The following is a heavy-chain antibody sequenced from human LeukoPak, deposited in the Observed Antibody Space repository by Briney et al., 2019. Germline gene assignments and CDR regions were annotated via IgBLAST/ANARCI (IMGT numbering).Heavy chain of an antibody. D-gene: IGHD3-22*01. CDR3: ARDVSAYYYDSSGRAFDI. Sequence: NPSETLSLTCTVSGGSISSYYWSWIRQPPGKGLEWIGYIYYSGSTNYNPSLKSRVTISVDTSKNQFSLKLSSVTAADTAVYYCARDVSAYYYDSSGRAFDIWGQGTMVTVSS. V-gene: IGHV4-59*01. CDR2: IYYSGST. CDR1: GGSISSYY. J-gene: IGHJ3*02.